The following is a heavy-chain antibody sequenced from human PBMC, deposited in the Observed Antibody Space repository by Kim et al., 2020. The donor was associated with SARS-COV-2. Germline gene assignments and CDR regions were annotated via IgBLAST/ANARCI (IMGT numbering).Heavy chain of an antibody. V-gene: IGHV5-51*01. Sequence: GESLKISCKASGYSFTTYWIAWVRQMPGKGLEWMGVIYPADSDTRYSPSFQGQVTISVDKSTTTAHLQWSSLKASDSAIYYCARHQGASAHYYNYYCMDVWGQVTTVTVS. CDR2: IYPADSDT. CDR3: ARHQGASAHYYNYYCMDV. J-gene: IGHJ6*02. CDR1: GYSFTTYW. D-gene: IGHD6-13*01.